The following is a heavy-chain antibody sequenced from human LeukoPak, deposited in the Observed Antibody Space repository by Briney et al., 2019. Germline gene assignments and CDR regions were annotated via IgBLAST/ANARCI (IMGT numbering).Heavy chain of an antibody. CDR3: ANLTPDSTTPTDF. CDR2: ISRSGSTP. CDR1: GFTFSAYD. J-gene: IGHJ4*02. Sequence: GGSLRLSCEGSGFTFSAYDRSWVRQAQGQGLEWIAAISRSGSTPYYTASVKGRFTISRDNSKNTLFLQMNSLRAGDTAVYYCANLTPDSTTPTDFWGQGTLVTVSS. D-gene: IGHD1-1*01. V-gene: IGHV3-23*01.